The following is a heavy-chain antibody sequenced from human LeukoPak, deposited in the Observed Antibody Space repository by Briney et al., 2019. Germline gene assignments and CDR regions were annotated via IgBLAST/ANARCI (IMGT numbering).Heavy chain of an antibody. V-gene: IGHV1-24*01. CDR3: ATVISSSTWFDP. Sequence: ASVKVSCKVSGYTLTELSMHWVRQAPGKGLEWMGGFDPEDGETIYAQKFQGRVTMTEDTSTDTAYMELSSLRSEDTAVYYCATVISSSTWFDPWGQGTLVTVSS. J-gene: IGHJ5*02. CDR1: GYTLTELS. CDR2: FDPEDGET. D-gene: IGHD6-6*01.